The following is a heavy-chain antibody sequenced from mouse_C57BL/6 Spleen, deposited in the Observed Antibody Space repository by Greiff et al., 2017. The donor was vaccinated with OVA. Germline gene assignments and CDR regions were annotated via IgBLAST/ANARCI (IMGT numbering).Heavy chain of an antibody. CDR3: ARSEGIYYDYDEGYAMDY. V-gene: IGHV1-85*01. CDR2: IYPRDGST. CDR1: GYTFTSYD. Sequence: QVHVKQSGPELVKPGASVKLSCKASGYTFTSYDINWVKQRPGQGLEWIGWIYPRDGSTKYNEKFKGKATLTVDTSSSTAYMELHSLTSEDSAVYFCARSEGIYYDYDEGYAMDYWGQGTSVTVSS. J-gene: IGHJ4*01. D-gene: IGHD2-4*01.